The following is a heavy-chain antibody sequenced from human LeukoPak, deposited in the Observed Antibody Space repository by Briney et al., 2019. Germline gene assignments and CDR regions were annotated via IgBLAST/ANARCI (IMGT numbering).Heavy chain of an antibody. D-gene: IGHD1-1*01. J-gene: IGHJ4*02. V-gene: IGHV4-59*01. Sequence: KPSETLSLTCTVSGVSISSYYWSYIYYSGSTDYNPSLKSRVTISVDTSKNQFSLKLSSVTAADTAVYYCARDTTATVFDYWGQGTLVTVSS. CDR2: IYYSGST. CDR1: GVSISSYY. CDR3: ARDTTATVFDY.